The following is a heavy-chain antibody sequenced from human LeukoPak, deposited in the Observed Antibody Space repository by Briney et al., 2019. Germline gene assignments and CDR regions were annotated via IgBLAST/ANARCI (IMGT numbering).Heavy chain of an antibody. CDR1: GGSISSYY. CDR2: IYYSGST. CDR3: AGGYSSGWYQFDY. V-gene: IGHV4-59*01. Sequence: PSETLSLTCTVSGGSISSYYWSWIRQPPGKGLEWIGYIYYSGSTNYNPSLKSRVTISVDTSKNQFSLKLSAVTAADTAVYYCAGGYSSGWYQFDYWGQGTLVTVSS. D-gene: IGHD6-19*01. J-gene: IGHJ4*02.